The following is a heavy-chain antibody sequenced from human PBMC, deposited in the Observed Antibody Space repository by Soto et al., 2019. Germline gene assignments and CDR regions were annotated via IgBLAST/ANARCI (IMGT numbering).Heavy chain of an antibody. D-gene: IGHD4-17*01. J-gene: IGHJ4*02. V-gene: IGHV1-3*01. CDR2: FNAGNGNT. CDR1: GYTFTSYA. CDR3: ARTPDGDRLDY. Sequence: QVQLVQSGAEVKKPGASVKVSCKASGYTFTSYAMHWVRQAPGQRLEWMGWFNAGNGNTKYSQKFQGRVTITRDTSASTAYMELSSLRSEDTAVYYCARTPDGDRLDYWGQGTLVTVSS.